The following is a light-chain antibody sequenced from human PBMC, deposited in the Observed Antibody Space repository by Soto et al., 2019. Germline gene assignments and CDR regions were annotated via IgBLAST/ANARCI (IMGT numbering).Light chain of an antibody. CDR1: QGIRND. Sequence: AVQMTQSPSSLSASVGDRVTITCRASQGIRNDLGWYQQKPGKAPKLLIYAASSLQRGVPSRFSGSGSCTDFTLTISSLQPEDFATYYCLQDYNYPYIFGQGTKLEIK. CDR3: LQDYNYPYI. V-gene: IGKV1-6*01. J-gene: IGKJ2*01. CDR2: AAS.